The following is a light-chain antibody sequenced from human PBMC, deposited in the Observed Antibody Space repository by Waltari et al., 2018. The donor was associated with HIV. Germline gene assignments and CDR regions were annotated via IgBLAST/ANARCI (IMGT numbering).Light chain of an antibody. V-gene: IGLV2-8*01. CDR3: SSYAGTNKV. Sequence: QSALTQPPSASGSPGQSVTVSCPATTSDIGGYTYVPWYQQHPGKAPKLIIYEVTQRPSGVPDRFSGSKSGNTASLTVSGLQAEDEADYYCSSYAGTNKVFGGGTKLTVL. CDR2: EVT. J-gene: IGLJ3*02. CDR1: TSDIGGYTY.